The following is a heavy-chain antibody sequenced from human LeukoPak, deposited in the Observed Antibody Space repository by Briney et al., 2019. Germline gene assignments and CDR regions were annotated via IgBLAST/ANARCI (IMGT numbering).Heavy chain of an antibody. J-gene: IGHJ4*02. Sequence: GGSLRLSCSTSGFTFSNHFMHWVRQAPGKGLEYVSSIGPNGASTLYADSVKGRFTISRENSKNALYLQLTSLRLEDTALYYCVKDLTGTWSFDYWGQGTLVTVSS. CDR2: IGPNGAST. D-gene: IGHD3-9*01. V-gene: IGHV3-64D*06. CDR1: GFTFSNHF. CDR3: VKDLTGTWSFDY.